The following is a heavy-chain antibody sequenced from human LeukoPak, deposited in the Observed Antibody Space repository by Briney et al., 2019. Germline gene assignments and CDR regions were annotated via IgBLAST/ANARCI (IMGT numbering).Heavy chain of an antibody. CDR3: ARGDYSDNPLDY. J-gene: IGHJ4*02. Sequence: SETLSLTCAVSGGSITSASSSWSWIRQPPGKGLEWIGYIYHSGNTYYNPSLKSRVTISVDGSKNQFSLKLSSVTAADTAVYYCARGDYSDNPLDYWGQGTLVTVSS. CDR2: IYHSGNT. CDR1: GGSITSASSS. D-gene: IGHD3-22*01. V-gene: IGHV4-30-2*01.